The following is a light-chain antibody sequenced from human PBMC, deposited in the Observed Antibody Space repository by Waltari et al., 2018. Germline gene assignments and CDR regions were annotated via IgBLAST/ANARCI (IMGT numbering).Light chain of an antibody. J-gene: IGKJ1*01. CDR2: DAS. Sequence: EIVLTQSPGSLSLSPGERATLSCRASQSVGRTLAWYQQKPGQAPRLLIYDASSRATGIPDRFSGSGSETDFSLTISRLEPEDFAVYYCQKYGTLPATFGQGTKAEIK. V-gene: IGKV3-20*01. CDR3: QKYGTLPAT. CDR1: QSVGRT.